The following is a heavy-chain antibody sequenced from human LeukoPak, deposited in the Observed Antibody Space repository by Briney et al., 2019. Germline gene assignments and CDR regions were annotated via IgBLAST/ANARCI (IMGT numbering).Heavy chain of an antibody. CDR2: TYYDGST. J-gene: IGHJ3*01. V-gene: IGHV4-39*07. Sequence: SETLSLTCTVSSASITSSNYYWAWIRQPPGKGLEFIGTTYYDGSTYYNPSLKRRVTISIDTSNKQFSLKLNSVTAADTAVYYCARWVVSGIRGAFDVWGQGTMVPVS. D-gene: IGHD2-21*01. CDR3: ARWVVSGIRGAFDV. CDR1: SASITSSNYY.